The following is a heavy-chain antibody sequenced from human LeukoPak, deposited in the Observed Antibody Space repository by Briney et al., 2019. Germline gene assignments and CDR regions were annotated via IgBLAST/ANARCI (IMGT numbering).Heavy chain of an antibody. CDR3: ARGGGILRYFDLSHFDY. CDR2: IIPIFGTA. Sequence: ASVKVSCKASGGTFSSYAISWVRQAPGQGLEWMGGIIPIFGTANYAQKFQGRVTITADKSTSTAYMELSSLRSEDTAVYYCARGGGILRYFDLSHFDYWGQGTLVTVCS. D-gene: IGHD3-9*01. CDR1: GGTFSSYA. V-gene: IGHV1-69*06. J-gene: IGHJ4*02.